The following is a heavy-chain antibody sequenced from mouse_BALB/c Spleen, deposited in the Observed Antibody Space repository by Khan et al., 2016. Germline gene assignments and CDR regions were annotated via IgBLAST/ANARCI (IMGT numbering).Heavy chain of an antibody. CDR3: AIGKVRRYWYFDV. CDR2: ISSGGSYT. CDR1: GFTFSSYG. D-gene: IGHD2-14*01. V-gene: IGHV5-6*01. Sequence: EVQLVESGGDLVKPGGSLKLSCAASGFTFSSYGMSWVRQTPDKRLEWVATISSGGSYTYYPDSVKGRFTISRDNDKKTLYLQMSSLKSEDTAMYYCAIGKVRRYWYFDVWGAGTTVTVSS. J-gene: IGHJ1*01.